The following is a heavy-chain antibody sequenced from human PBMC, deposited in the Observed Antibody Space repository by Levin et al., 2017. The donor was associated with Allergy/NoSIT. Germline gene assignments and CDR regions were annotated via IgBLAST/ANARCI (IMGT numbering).Heavy chain of an antibody. CDR2: ISSAGSTT. V-gene: IGHV3-23*01. Sequence: GESLKISCAASGFTFNNYAMTWVRQAPGKGLEWVSTISSAGSTTYHADSVKGRFTISRDKSKNILFLQMDSLKAEDTAVYYCARGGSYFYDQWGQGTLVTVSS. CDR1: GFTFNNYA. J-gene: IGHJ5*02. D-gene: IGHD3-10*01. CDR3: ARGGSYFYDQ.